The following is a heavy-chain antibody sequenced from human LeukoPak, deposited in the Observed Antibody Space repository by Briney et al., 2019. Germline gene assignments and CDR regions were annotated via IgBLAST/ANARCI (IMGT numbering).Heavy chain of an antibody. CDR1: GFTFSSYW. Sequence: PGGSLRLSCAASGFTFSSYWMSWVRQAPGKGLEWVANIKQDGSEKYYVDSVKGRFTISRDNAKNSVYLKMNSLRAEDTAVYYCAKTTEGGYTYGYFYYYYMDVWGKGTTVTISS. D-gene: IGHD5-18*01. CDR3: AKTTEGGYTYGYFYYYYMDV. V-gene: IGHV3-7*01. J-gene: IGHJ6*03. CDR2: IKQDGSEK.